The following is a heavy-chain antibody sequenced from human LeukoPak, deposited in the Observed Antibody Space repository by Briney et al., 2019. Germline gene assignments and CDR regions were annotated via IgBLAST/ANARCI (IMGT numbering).Heavy chain of an antibody. CDR1: GFTFSSYA. CDR2: ISGSGGST. V-gene: IGHV3-23*01. J-gene: IGHJ6*02. CDR3: AKANGGSAYYYYYGMDV. Sequence: GGSLRLSCAGSGFTFSSYAMSWVRQAPGNGLEWVSAISGSGGSTYYADSVKGRFTISRDNSKNTLYLQMNSLRAEDTAVYYCAKANGGSAYYYYYGMDVWGQGTTVTVSS. D-gene: IGHD4-23*01.